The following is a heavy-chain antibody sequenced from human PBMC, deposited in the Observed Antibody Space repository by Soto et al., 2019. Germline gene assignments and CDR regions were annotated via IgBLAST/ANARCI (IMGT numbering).Heavy chain of an antibody. D-gene: IGHD6-19*01. V-gene: IGHV3-23*01. CDR3: AKDPGYSSGWFDY. CDR2: ISGSGGST. J-gene: IGHJ4*02. CDR1: GFTFSSYA. Sequence: GESLKISCAASGFTFSSYAMSWVRQAPGKGLEWVSAISGSGGSTYYADSVKGRFTISRDNSKNTLYLQMNSLRAEDTAVYYCAKDPGYSSGWFDYWGQGTLVTVSS.